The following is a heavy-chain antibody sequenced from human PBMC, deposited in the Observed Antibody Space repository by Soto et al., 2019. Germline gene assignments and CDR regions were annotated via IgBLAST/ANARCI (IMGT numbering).Heavy chain of an antibody. D-gene: IGHD4-17*01. J-gene: IGHJ4*02. CDR3: ARDSGYGDPFDY. Sequence: QVQLQESGPGLVKPSETLSLTCTVSGGYMSSYYWSWTRQPPGKGLEWIGYIFYSGNTNYNPSLRSRVTISIDTSKNQFSLKLRSVTAADTAVYYCARDSGYGDPFDYWGQGTLVTVSS. CDR2: IFYSGNT. V-gene: IGHV4-59*01. CDR1: GGYMSSYY.